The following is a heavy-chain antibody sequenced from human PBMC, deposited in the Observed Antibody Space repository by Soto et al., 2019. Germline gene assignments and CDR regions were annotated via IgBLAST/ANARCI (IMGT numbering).Heavy chain of an antibody. D-gene: IGHD2-15*01. CDR3: ARHDIVVVVAATRGWFDP. Sequence: LGESLKISCKGSGYSFTSYWISWVRQMPGKGLEWMGRIDPSDSYTNYSPSFQGHVTISADKSISTAYLQWSSLKASDTAMYYCARHDIVVVVAATRGWFDPWGQGTLVTVSS. CDR1: GYSFTSYW. J-gene: IGHJ5*02. CDR2: IDPSDSYT. V-gene: IGHV5-10-1*01.